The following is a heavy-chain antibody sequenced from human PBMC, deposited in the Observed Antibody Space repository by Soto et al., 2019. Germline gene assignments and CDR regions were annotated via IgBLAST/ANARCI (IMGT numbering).Heavy chain of an antibody. CDR1: GASISSYY. V-gene: IGHV4-59*01. CDR3: ARDYVVSWSAIGVVVY. J-gene: IGHJ4*02. CDR2: IYYSGST. Sequence: PSETLSLTCTVSGASISSYYWSWIRQPPGKGLEWIGYIYYSGSTNYNPSLKSRVTISVDTSKNQFSLKLSSVTAADTAVYYCARDYVVSWSAIGVVVYCCQGRRVTV. D-gene: IGHD2-21*02.